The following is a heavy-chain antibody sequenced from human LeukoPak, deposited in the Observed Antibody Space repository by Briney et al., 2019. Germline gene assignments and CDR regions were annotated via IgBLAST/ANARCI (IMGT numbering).Heavy chain of an antibody. D-gene: IGHD3-22*01. CDR1: GYTFTGYY. CDR2: INPNSGGT. CDR3: ASEYYYDSRTSKETRQD. Sequence: ASVKVSCKASGYTFTGYYMHWVRQAPGQGLEWMGWINPNSGGTNYAQKFQGRVTMTRDTSTSTVYMELSSLRSEDTAVYYCASEYYYDSRTSKETRQDWGQGTLVTVSS. J-gene: IGHJ4*02. V-gene: IGHV1-2*02.